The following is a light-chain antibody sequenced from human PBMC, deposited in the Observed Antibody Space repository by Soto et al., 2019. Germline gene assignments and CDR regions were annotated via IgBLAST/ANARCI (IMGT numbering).Light chain of an antibody. V-gene: IGLV2-14*01. CDR2: EVS. Sequence: QSVLTQPASVSGSPGQSITISCTGTSSDVGGYNYVSWYQQHPGKAPKLIIYEVSNRPSGVSNRFSGSKSGNTASLTISGRQAEDEDDDYCSSYTPSTTPSGLFGGGTQLTVL. CDR1: SSDVGGYNY. CDR3: SSYTPSTTPSGL. J-gene: IGLJ2*01.